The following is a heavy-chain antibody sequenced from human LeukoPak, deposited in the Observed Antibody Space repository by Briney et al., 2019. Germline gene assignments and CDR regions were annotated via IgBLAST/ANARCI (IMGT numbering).Heavy chain of an antibody. D-gene: IGHD3-3*01. V-gene: IGHV1-3*01. Sequence: EASVKVSCKASGYTFTSYAMHWVRQAPGQRLEWMGWINAGNGNTKYSQKFQGRVTITRDTSASTAYMVLGSLRSEDTAVYYCARDEARITIFGVAGYFDYWGQGTLVTVSS. J-gene: IGHJ4*02. CDR2: INAGNGNT. CDR3: ARDEARITIFGVAGYFDY. CDR1: GYTFTSYA.